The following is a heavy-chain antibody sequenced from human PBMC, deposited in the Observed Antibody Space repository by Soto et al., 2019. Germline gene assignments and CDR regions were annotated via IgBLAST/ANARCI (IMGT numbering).Heavy chain of an antibody. V-gene: IGHV1-69*13. J-gene: IGHJ4*02. CDR3: AREQAVAVPGHFDY. CDR1: AGTFSRYA. Sequence: SVKVSCKASAGTFSRYASSWVRQAPGQGLEWMGGIIPIFGTANYAQKFQGRVTITADESTSTAYMELSSLRSEDTAVYYCAREQAVAVPGHFDYWGQGTLVTVSS. D-gene: IGHD6-19*01. CDR2: IIPIFGTA.